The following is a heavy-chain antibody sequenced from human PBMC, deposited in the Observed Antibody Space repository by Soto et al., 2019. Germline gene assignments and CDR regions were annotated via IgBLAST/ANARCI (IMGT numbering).Heavy chain of an antibody. D-gene: IGHD7-27*01. CDR1: GYIFNNYG. CDR2: ITADNGDT. CDR3: ARRTLGSAIGIGDY. V-gene: IGHV1-18*01. J-gene: IGHJ4*02. Sequence: QIQLVQSGAEVKVPGASVKVSCRASGYIFNNYGITWVRQAPGQGLEWMGFITADNGDTKFAEKLQGRVSMTTDTSTNTAYVELRNLRSDDTALYYCARRTLGSAIGIGDYWGQGPLVTVSS.